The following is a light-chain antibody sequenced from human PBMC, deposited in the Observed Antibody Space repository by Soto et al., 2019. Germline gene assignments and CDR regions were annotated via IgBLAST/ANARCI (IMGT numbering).Light chain of an antibody. V-gene: IGLV7-46*01. Sequence: QAVVTQEPSLTVSPGGTVTLTCGSSTGAVTSGHYPYWFQQKPGQAPRTLIYDISKKHSWTPARFSGSLLGDKAALTLSDVQPEDEAEYYCLLTYSDAVVFGGGTKLTVL. CDR3: LLTYSDAVV. CDR2: DIS. CDR1: TGAVTSGHY. J-gene: IGLJ3*02.